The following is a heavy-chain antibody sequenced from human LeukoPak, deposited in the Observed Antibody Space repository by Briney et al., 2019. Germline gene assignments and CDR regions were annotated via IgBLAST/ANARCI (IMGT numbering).Heavy chain of an antibody. V-gene: IGHV5-51*01. J-gene: IGHJ4*02. CDR1: GYRFTTFW. Sequence: GEPLKISCQASGYRFTTFWFGWVRQMPGKGLEWMGIIYPDNFDTRYGPSFRGQVTISADKSIGTAYLQWTSLKASDTARYYCARQGWDGSFFDFWGQGILVTVYS. CDR2: IYPDNFDT. D-gene: IGHD3-10*01. CDR3: ARQGWDGSFFDF.